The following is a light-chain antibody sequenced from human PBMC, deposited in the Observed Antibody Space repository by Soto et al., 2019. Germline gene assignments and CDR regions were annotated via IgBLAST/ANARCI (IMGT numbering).Light chain of an antibody. Sequence: DIVMSQSPDSLAVSLGERATFNCKSSQSILHSSTNRNYLAWYQQKPGQPLRLLFYWASTRASGVPDRFSASGSATDFTLTISTLQAEDVAVYHCQQSYTTPPTFGQGTKVEIK. CDR3: QQSYTTPPT. CDR2: WAS. CDR1: QSILHSSTNRNY. V-gene: IGKV4-1*01. J-gene: IGKJ1*01.